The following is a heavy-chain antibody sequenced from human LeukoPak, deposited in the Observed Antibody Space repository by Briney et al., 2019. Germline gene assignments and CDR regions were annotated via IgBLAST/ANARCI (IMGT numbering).Heavy chain of an antibody. Sequence: PGGSLRLSCAASGFTFSSYATSWVRQAPGKGLEWVSAVSGSGGSTYYADSVKGRFTISRDNSKNTLYLQMNSLRAEDTAVYYCAKVNYYDSSGYDYYDYWGQGTLVTVSS. CDR3: AKVNYYDSSGYDYYDY. V-gene: IGHV3-23*01. D-gene: IGHD3-22*01. CDR1: GFTFSSYA. CDR2: VSGSGGST. J-gene: IGHJ4*02.